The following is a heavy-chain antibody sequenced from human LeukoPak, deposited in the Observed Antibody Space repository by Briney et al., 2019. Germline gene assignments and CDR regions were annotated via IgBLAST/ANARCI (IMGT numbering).Heavy chain of an antibody. V-gene: IGHV7-4-1*02. CDR3: ATDLKKGDSGCFDY. CDR2: INTNTGNP. Sequence: ASVMVSCKASGYTFTSSAVNWERQAPGQWLELMGWINTNTGNPTYAQGFTGRFVFSLDTSVSTAYLQISSLKAEDTAVYYCATDLKKGDSGCFDYWGQGTLVTVSS. CDR1: GYTFTSSA. J-gene: IGHJ4*02. D-gene: IGHD6-19*01.